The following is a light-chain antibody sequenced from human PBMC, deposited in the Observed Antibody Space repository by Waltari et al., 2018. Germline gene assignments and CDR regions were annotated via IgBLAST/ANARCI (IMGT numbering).Light chain of an antibody. J-gene: IGKJ1*01. V-gene: IGKV3-20*01. CDR2: DAS. CDR3: QKYGTLPAT. CDR1: QSISKY. Sequence: EIMLTPSPGPLSLPPGERATLSCRASQSISKYLAWYQQKPGQPPRLLIYDASSRATGIPDRFSGSGSGTDFSLTISRLEPEDFAVYYCQKYGTLPATFGQGTKVEIK.